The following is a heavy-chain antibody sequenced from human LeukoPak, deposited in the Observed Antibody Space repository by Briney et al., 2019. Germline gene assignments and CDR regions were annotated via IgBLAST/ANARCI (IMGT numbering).Heavy chain of an antibody. CDR3: ARLGVGATRDAFDI. J-gene: IGHJ3*02. Sequence: GGSLRLSCAASGFTFDDYGMSWVRQAPGKGLEWVSGINWNGGRTGYADSVKGRFTISRDNAKNSLYLQMNILRAEDTALYYCARLGVGATRDAFDIWGQGTMVTVSS. CDR2: INWNGGRT. CDR1: GFTFDDYG. D-gene: IGHD1-26*01. V-gene: IGHV3-20*04.